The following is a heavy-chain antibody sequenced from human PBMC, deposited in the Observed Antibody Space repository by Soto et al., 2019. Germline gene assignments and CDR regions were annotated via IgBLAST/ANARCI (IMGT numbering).Heavy chain of an antibody. Sequence: QLQLQESGPGLVKPSETLSLTCTVSGGSISSSSYYWGLIRQPPGKGLEWIGSSYYSGSTYYNPSLKSRVPISVDTSKNQFSLKLSSVTAADTAVYYCASGIGSGSYEDAFDIWGQRTMVTVSS. J-gene: IGHJ3*02. CDR2: SYYSGST. CDR3: ASGIGSGSYEDAFDI. CDR1: GGSISSSSYY. V-gene: IGHV4-39*01. D-gene: IGHD3-10*01.